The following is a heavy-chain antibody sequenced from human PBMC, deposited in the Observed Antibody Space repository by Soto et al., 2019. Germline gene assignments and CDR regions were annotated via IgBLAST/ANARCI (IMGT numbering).Heavy chain of an antibody. CDR3: TRDLEFRDGNISHLDY. CDR2: IIPIIGTP. CDR1: GGSFNNHV. V-gene: IGHV1-69*06. J-gene: IGHJ4*02. Sequence: QVHLVQSGAEVKKPGSSVKVSCKASGGSFNNHVFNWVRQAPGQGLEWMGGIIPIIGTPNHAQKFQGRVTISADKATRTVYFELRSLRSDDTAVYYCTRDLEFRDGNISHLDYWGQGTLVTVSS. D-gene: IGHD3-3*01.